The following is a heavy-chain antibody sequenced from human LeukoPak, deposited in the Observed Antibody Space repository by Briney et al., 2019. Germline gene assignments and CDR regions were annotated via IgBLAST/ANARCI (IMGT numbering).Heavy chain of an antibody. J-gene: IGHJ4*02. Sequence: KASETLSLTCTVSGGSISSSSYYWGWIRQPPGKGVEWIGSIYYSGSTYYNPSLKSRVTISVDTSKTQFSLKLSSVTAADTAVYYCARENLITFGGPDPNWGQGTLVTVSS. CDR1: GGSISSSSYY. CDR3: ARENLITFGGPDPN. CDR2: IYYSGST. D-gene: IGHD3-16*01. V-gene: IGHV4-39*07.